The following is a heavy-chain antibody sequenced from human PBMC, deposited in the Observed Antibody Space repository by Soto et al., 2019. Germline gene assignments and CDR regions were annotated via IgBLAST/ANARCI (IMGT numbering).Heavy chain of an antibody. CDR2: ISAYNGNT. D-gene: IGHD7-27*01. CDR1: GYTFTSYG. CDR3: ARDLTGDGRREDWFDP. J-gene: IGHJ5*02. Sequence: QVQLVQSGAEVKKPGASVKVSCKASGYTFTSYGISWVRQAPGQGLEWMGWISAYNGNTNYAQKLQGRVTITADESTSTAYMELSSLRSEDTAVYYCARDLTGDGRREDWFDPWGQGTLVTVSS. V-gene: IGHV1-18*01.